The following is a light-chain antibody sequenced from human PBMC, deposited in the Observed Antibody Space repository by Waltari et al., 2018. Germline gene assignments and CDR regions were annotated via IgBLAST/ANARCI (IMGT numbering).Light chain of an antibody. CDR3: SSYTRISTWV. V-gene: IGLV2-18*02. CDR2: EVS. CDR1: SSDVGSYNR. Sequence: QSALTQPPSVSGSPGQSVTISCTGTSSDVGSYNRVSWYQQPPDTAPTLLIYEVSDRPSRVPDRFSGSKSANTAFLTISGLQAEDEADYFCSSYTRISTWVFGTGTKVTVL. J-gene: IGLJ1*01.